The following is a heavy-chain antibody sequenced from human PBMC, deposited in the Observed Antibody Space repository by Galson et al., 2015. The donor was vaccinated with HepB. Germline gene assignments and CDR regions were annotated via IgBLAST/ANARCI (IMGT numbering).Heavy chain of an antibody. Sequence: LSLTCNVSGGSISSSNYYWGWIRQPPGKGLEWIGSIYYSGRTYYKPILKSRVTISVDTSKNQFSLRLTSVTAADTAVYYCARECFYDILTGFSKHWFDPWGQGTLVTVSS. CDR1: GGSISSSNYY. CDR2: IYYSGRT. D-gene: IGHD3-9*01. J-gene: IGHJ5*02. CDR3: ARECFYDILTGFSKHWFDP. V-gene: IGHV4-39*07.